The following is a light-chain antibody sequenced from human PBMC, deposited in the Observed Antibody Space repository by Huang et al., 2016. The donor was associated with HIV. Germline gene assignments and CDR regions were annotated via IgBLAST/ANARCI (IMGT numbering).Light chain of an antibody. V-gene: IGKV3-15*01. CDR1: QSVNGN. J-gene: IGKJ3*01. CDR2: GAS. Sequence: EIVMTQSPATLSVSPGERATLSCRARQSVNGNLAWYQHKPGQPPRLLIYGASTRAAGAAARFNARGSGTEFTLTINSLQSEDLADYYCQQYNKWPRTFGTGTKVDVK. CDR3: QQYNKWPRT.